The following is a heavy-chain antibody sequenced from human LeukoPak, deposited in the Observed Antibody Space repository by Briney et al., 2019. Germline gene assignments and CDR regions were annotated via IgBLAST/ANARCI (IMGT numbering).Heavy chain of an antibody. J-gene: IGHJ4*02. V-gene: IGHV3-11*01. CDR3: ARAFDSLGYYADH. D-gene: IGHD3-22*01. CDR2: ISSSGTAI. Sequence: GGSLRLSCVASGLTFTNYYMSWIRQAPGQGLECISHISSSGTAIYYADSVKGRFTISKDNAENSLCLQMNSLTAEDTAVYYCARAFDSLGYYADHWGQGTLVTVSS. CDR1: GLTFTNYY.